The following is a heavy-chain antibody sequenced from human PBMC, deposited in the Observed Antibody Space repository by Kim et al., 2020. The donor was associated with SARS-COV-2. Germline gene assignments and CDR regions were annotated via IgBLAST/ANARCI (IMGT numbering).Heavy chain of an antibody. Sequence: GGSLRLSCAASGFTFSGSLVNWVRQASGKGLEWVGRIKNKVNNYATAYAASVKGRFTITRDDSKNTAYLQMNSLKTEDSAVYYCTSRSVDMATDYWGQGTLVTVSS. CDR3: TSRSVDMATDY. CDR2: IKNKVNNYAT. CDR1: GFTFSGSL. J-gene: IGHJ4*02. V-gene: IGHV3-73*01.